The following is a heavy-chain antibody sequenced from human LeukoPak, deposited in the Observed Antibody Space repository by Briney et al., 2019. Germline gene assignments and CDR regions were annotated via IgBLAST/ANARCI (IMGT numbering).Heavy chain of an antibody. CDR3: ARDHLSSGSSPDYYYYYYMDV. J-gene: IGHJ6*03. D-gene: IGHD6-19*01. CDR1: GFTFSSYA. Sequence: GGSLRLSCAASGFTFSSYAMSWVRQAPGKGLEWVSAISGSGGSTSYADSVKGRFTISRDNAKNTLYLQMNSLRAEDTAVYYCARDHLSSGSSPDYYYYYYMDVWGKGTTVTISS. V-gene: IGHV3-23*01. CDR2: ISGSGGST.